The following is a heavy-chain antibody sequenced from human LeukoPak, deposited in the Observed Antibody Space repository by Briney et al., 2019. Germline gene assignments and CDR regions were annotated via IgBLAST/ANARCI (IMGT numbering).Heavy chain of an antibody. CDR1: GFTFSSYS. CDR2: SSSTSSYK. V-gene: IGHV3-21*01. CDR3: AIDTSSWYLNFDY. D-gene: IGHD6-13*01. Sequence: GGSLRLSCAASGFTFSSYSMSWVRQAPGTGLEWVSSSSSTSSYKYYADSVKGRFTISRDNAKNSLYLQMNSLRAEDTAVYYCAIDTSSWYLNFDYWGEGTLVTASS. J-gene: IGHJ4*02.